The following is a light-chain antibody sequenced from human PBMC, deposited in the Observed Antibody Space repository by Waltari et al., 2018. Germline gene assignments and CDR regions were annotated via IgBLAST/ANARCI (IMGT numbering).Light chain of an antibody. CDR2: GVS. J-gene: IGLJ1*01. CDR1: SSDVGNYNY. V-gene: IGLV2-14*01. Sequence: QSALTQPASVSGSPGQSITIPCTGTSSDVGNYNYVSWYQQHPGKVPKLIIFGVSNRPSGVSNRFSCSKSGNTASLTISGLQAEDEADYYCSSYTGGSTCYVFGTGTKVAVL. CDR3: SSYTGGSTCYV.